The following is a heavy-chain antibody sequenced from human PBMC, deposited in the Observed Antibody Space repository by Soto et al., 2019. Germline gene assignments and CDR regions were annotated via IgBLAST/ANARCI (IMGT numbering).Heavy chain of an antibody. D-gene: IGHD3-3*01. CDR2: IYHSGST. V-gene: IGHV4-4*02. J-gene: IGHJ2*01. CDR3: ARDKRDYDFWSGPWYWYFDL. CDR1: GGSISSSNW. Sequence: QVQLQESGPGLVKPSGTLSLTCAVSGGSISSSNWWSWVRQPPGKGLEWIGEIYHSGSTNYNPSLKSRVTISVDKSKNQFSLKLSSVTAADTAVYYCARDKRDYDFWSGPWYWYFDLWGRGTLVTVSS.